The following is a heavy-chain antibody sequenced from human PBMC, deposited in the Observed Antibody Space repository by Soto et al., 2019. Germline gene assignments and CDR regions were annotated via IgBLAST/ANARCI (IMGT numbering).Heavy chain of an antibody. Sequence: QVQLQESGPGLVKPSETLSLTCTGSGGSINSYYWSWIRQPPGKGLEWIGYIYYNGETKYSPSLRSRVTISVDTSKNQFSLKLSSVTAADTAVYYCAGRGGRPYYFDYWGQGTLVTVSS. CDR1: GGSINSYY. CDR3: AGRGGRPYYFDY. J-gene: IGHJ4*02. V-gene: IGHV4-59*08. D-gene: IGHD2-15*01. CDR2: IYYNGET.